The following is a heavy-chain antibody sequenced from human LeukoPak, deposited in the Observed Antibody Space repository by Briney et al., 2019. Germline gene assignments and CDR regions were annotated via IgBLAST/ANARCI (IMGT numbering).Heavy chain of an antibody. CDR2: LNPNSGGT. V-gene: IGHV1-2*06. CDR1: GYTFTGYY. J-gene: IGHJ4*02. Sequence: ASVKVSCKASGYTFTGYYMHWVRQAPGQGLEWMGRLNPNSGGTNYAQKFQGRVTMTRDTSISTAYMELSRLRSDDTAVYYCARDRIGGARRSSLSSDYWGRGTLVTVSS. CDR3: ARDRIGGARRSSLSSDY.